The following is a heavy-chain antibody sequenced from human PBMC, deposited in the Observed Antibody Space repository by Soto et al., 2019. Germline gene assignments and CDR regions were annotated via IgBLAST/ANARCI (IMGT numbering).Heavy chain of an antibody. Sequence: QVQLVESGGGVVQPGRSLRLSCAASGFTINTYVMPWVRQTPGKGLEWGALIWSDGSDEYYADSVKGRFTISRDNSKNTLYLQMNSLRVEDTALYYCARDSRGSGSNDYWGQGTLVTVSS. CDR2: IWSDGSDE. CDR1: GFTINTYV. CDR3: ARDSRGSGSNDY. V-gene: IGHV3-33*01. J-gene: IGHJ4*02. D-gene: IGHD3-10*01.